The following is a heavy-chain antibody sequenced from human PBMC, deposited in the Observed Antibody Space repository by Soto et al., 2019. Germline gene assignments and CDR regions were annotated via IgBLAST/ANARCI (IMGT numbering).Heavy chain of an antibody. CDR1: GDSVSSNSAA. J-gene: IGHJ5*02. Sequence: SQTLSLTCAISGDSVSSNSAAWNWIRQSPSRGLEWLGRTYYRSKWYNDNAVSVKSRITINPYTSNNQFSLQLNSVTPEDTAVYYCARDRRMQQWLVPGWFDPWGQGTLVTVSS. D-gene: IGHD6-19*01. CDR3: ARDRRMQQWLVPGWFDP. V-gene: IGHV6-1*01. CDR2: TYYRSKWYN.